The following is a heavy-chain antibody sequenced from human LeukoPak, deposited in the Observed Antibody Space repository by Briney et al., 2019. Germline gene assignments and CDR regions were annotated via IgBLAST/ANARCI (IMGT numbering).Heavy chain of an antibody. V-gene: IGHV4-59*01. CDR1: GGSIRSDY. Sequence: SETLSLTCTVSGGSIRSDYWSWIRQPPGKGLEWIGYIYYSGTTNSGSTNYNPSLKSRVTISVDTSKSQFSLRVNSVTAADTAVYYCARVQTPSGSGSYSFDYWGQGTLVTVSS. CDR2: IYYSGTTNSGST. J-gene: IGHJ4*02. CDR3: ARVQTPSGSGSYSFDY. D-gene: IGHD3-10*01.